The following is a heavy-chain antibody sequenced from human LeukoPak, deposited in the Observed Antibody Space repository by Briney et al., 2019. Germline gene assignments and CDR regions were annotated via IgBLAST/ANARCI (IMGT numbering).Heavy chain of an antibody. CDR3: ARISWGSGGYGLDV. CDR1: GGSISSGGYY. J-gene: IGHJ6*02. CDR2: IYYSGST. D-gene: IGHD2-15*01. V-gene: IGHV4-31*03. Sequence: PSETLSLTCTVSGGSISSGGYYWSWIRQHAGKGLEWIGYIYYSGSTYYNPSLKSRITISVDTSKNQFSLKLSSVTAADTAVYCCARISWGSGGYGLDVWGQGTTVTVSS.